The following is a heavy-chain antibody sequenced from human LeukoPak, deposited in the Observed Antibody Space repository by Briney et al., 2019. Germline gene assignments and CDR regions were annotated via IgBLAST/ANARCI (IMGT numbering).Heavy chain of an antibody. V-gene: IGHV3-21*01. Sequence: GGSLRLSCAASGFTFGSYSMNWVRQAPGKGLEWVSSISHGSSYIYYADSVKGRFTISRDNAENSLYLQMNSLRAEDTAVCYCARGPKYIASTGPHYFDYWGQGTLVTVSS. CDR2: ISHGSSYI. CDR3: ARGPKYIASTGPHYFDY. CDR1: GFTFGSYS. J-gene: IGHJ4*02. D-gene: IGHD1-1*01.